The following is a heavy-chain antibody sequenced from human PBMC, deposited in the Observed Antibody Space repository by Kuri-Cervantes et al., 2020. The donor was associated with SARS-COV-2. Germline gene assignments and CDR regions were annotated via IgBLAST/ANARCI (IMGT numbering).Heavy chain of an antibody. V-gene: IGHV1-69*13. CDR1: GGTFRTYG. J-gene: IGHJ3*01. D-gene: IGHD3-3*01. Sequence: SVKVSCKASGGTFRTYGFSWVRQAPGQGLEWMGGIIPVLGTAKYAQKFQGRITITADDSTSTAYMELSSRISEDTAAYYCARSKRPGVVDDALDVWGQGTMVTVSS. CDR2: IIPVLGTA. CDR3: ARSKRPGVVDDALDV.